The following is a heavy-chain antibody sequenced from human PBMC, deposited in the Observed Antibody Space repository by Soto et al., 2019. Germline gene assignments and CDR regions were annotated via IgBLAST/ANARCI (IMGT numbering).Heavy chain of an antibody. CDR1: GFTFSSYA. Sequence: QVQLVESGGGVVQPGRSLRLSCAASGFTFSSYAMHWVRQAPGKGLEWVAVISYDGSNKYYADSVKGRFTISRDNSKNKLYLQMNSLRAEDTAVYYCARDREIFGVVTLGGDYYGMDVWGQGTTVTVSS. V-gene: IGHV3-30-3*01. J-gene: IGHJ6*02. CDR2: ISYDGSNK. D-gene: IGHD3-3*01. CDR3: ARDREIFGVVTLGGDYYGMDV.